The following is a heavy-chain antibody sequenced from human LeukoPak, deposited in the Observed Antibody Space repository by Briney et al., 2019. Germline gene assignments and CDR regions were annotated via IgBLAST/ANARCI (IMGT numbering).Heavy chain of an antibody. CDR1: GFTFSSYA. V-gene: IGHV3-30-3*01. Sequence: GGSLRLSCAASGFTFSSYAMHWVRQAPGKGLEWVAVISYDGSNKYYADSVKGRFTISRDNSKNTLYLQMNSLRAEDTTVYYCGRDKKWLQYYYGVDVWGQGTTVIVSS. D-gene: IGHD5-12*01. CDR2: ISYDGSNK. CDR3: GRDKKWLQYYYGVDV. J-gene: IGHJ6*02.